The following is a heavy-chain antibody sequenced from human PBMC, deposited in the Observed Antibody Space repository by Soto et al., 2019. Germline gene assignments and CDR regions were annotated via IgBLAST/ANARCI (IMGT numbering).Heavy chain of an antibody. V-gene: IGHV4-34*01. J-gene: IGHJ4*02. D-gene: IGHD1-1*01. CDR3: ARGSGIVALPGELEDVKYDY. Sequence: QVQLQQWGAGLVKPSETLSLSCAVYGQSFSGHSWAWIRQPPGKWLEWIGEINESGSTYYNPSFKSRVTISTDTSKNQFSLKLSSVSAADTAAYFCARGSGIVALPGELEDVKYDYWGQGTLVNVSS. CDR2: INESGST. CDR1: GQSFSGHS.